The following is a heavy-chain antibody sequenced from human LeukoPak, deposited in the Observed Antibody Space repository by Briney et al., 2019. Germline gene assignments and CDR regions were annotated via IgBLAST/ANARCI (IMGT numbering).Heavy chain of an antibody. CDR2: INHSGST. Sequence: SETLSLTCAVYGGYFSGYYWSWIRQPPGKGLEWIGEINHSGSTNYNPSLKSRVTISVDTSKNQFSLKLSSVTAADTAVYYCARRSPQWLVRSSYMDVWGKGTAVTVSS. V-gene: IGHV4-34*01. CDR1: GGYFSGYY. J-gene: IGHJ6*03. CDR3: ARRSPQWLVRSSYMDV. D-gene: IGHD6-19*01.